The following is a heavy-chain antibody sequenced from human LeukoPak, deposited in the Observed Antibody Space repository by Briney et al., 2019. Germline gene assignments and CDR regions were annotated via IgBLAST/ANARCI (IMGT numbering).Heavy chain of an antibody. V-gene: IGHV4-38-2*02. CDR1: GYSISSGYY. CDR2: IYHSGST. J-gene: IGHJ4*02. CDR3: ARGNLYGSGFDY. Sequence: PSETLSLTCTVSGYSISSGYYWGWIRQPPGKGLEWIGSIYHSGSTYYNPSLKSRVTISVDTSKNQFSLKLSSVTAADTAVYYCARGNLYGSGFDYWGQGTLVTVSS. D-gene: IGHD3-10*01.